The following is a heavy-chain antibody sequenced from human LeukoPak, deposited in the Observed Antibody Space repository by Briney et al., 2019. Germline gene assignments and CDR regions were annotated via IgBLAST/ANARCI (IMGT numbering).Heavy chain of an antibody. J-gene: IGHJ4*02. Sequence: PSETLSLTCTVSGGSISSYYWSWIRQPPGKGLEWIGYIYYSGSTNYNPSLKSRVTISVDTSKNQFSLKLSSVTAADTAVYYCARAAAMVRGVTTYYFDYWGQATLVTVSS. CDR1: GGSISSYY. CDR3: ARAAAMVRGVTTYYFDY. CDR2: IYYSGST. D-gene: IGHD3-10*01. V-gene: IGHV4-59*01.